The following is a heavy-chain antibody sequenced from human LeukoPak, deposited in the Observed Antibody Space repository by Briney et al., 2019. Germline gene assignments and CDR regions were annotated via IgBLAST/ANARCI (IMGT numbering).Heavy chain of an antibody. Sequence: PSETLSLTCTVSGGSINNYYWSWIRQPAGKGLEWIGRIYTRGSTNYNPSLKSRVTMSVDTSKNQFSLKLSSVTAADTAVYYCARGRHCSADICSGGDAFDIWGQGQWSPSLQ. J-gene: IGHJ3*02. D-gene: IGHD2-15*01. CDR3: ARGRHCSADICSGGDAFDI. V-gene: IGHV4-4*07. CDR2: IYTRGST. CDR1: GGSINNYY.